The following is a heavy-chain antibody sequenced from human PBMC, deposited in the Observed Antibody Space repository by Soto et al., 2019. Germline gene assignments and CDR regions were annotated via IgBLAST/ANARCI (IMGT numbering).Heavy chain of an antibody. CDR1: GFTFDDYG. J-gene: IGHJ6*02. V-gene: IGHV3-20*04. CDR2: INWNGGST. Sequence: EVQLVESGGGVVRPGGSLRLSCAASGFTFDDYGLSWVRQAPGKGLEWVSGINWNGGSTRYADSVKGRFTISRDNAKNSLYLPMNGLGAEGTALYYCASGIVGATTYGMDVWGQGTKVTVSS. CDR3: ASGIVGATTYGMDV. D-gene: IGHD1-26*01.